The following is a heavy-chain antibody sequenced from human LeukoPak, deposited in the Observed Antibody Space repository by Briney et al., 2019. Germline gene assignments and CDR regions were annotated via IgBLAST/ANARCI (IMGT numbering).Heavy chain of an antibody. CDR3: AREGELRWFGEPGVYYMDV. CDR1: GFTFSSYG. D-gene: IGHD3-10*01. CDR2: IWYDGSNK. V-gene: IGHV3-33*01. Sequence: QPGGSLRLSCAASGFTFSSYGMHWVRQAPGKGLEWVAVIWYDGSNKYYADSVKGRFTISRDNSKNTLYLQMNSLRAEDTAVHYCAREGELRWFGEPGVYYMDVWGKGTTVTVSS. J-gene: IGHJ6*03.